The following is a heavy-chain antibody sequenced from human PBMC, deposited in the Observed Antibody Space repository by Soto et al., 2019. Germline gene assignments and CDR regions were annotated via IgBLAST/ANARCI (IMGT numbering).Heavy chain of an antibody. CDR1: GGTFSNYA. J-gene: IGHJ6*02. V-gene: IGHV1-69*13. D-gene: IGHD3-10*01. CDR2: IIPIFGTA. Sequence: ASVKVSCKASGGTFSNYAISWVRQAPGQGLEWMGGIIPIFGTANYAQKFQGRVTITADESTSTAYMELSSLRSEDTAVYYCARAPFYYGSGPHYRMDVWGQGPTVTASS. CDR3: ARAPFYYGSGPHYRMDV.